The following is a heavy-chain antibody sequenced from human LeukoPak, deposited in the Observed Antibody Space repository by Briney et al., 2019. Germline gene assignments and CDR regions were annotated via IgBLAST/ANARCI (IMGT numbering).Heavy chain of an antibody. CDR3: ARDKNPTVFDY. J-gene: IGHJ4*01. V-gene: IGHV1-2*02. CDR2: MKPESGKT. CDR1: GYSFTDYY. Sequence: ASVRVSCKASGYSFTDYYLHWVRQAPGQGLEWMGWMKPESGKTGTAQRFHGRVTLTRDTSTSTAYMEVTRLTSDDTAIYYCARDKNPTVFDYWGQGTLVTVSS.